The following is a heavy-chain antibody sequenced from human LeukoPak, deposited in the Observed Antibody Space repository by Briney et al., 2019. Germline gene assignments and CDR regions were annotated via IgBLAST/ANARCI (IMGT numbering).Heavy chain of an antibody. CDR3: AREIAVAGFDY. Sequence: GGSLRLSCAVSGFTFTDYWMNWVRQAPGKGLEWVASIRQDGGEKSYVDSVKGRFTISRDNTKSSLYLQMNSLRAEDTAVYYCAREIAVAGFDYWGQGTLVTVSS. V-gene: IGHV3-7*01. J-gene: IGHJ4*02. CDR2: IRQDGGEK. CDR1: GFTFTDYW. D-gene: IGHD6-19*01.